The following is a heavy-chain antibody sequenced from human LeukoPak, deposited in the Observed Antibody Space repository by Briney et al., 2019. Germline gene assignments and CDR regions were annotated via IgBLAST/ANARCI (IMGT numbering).Heavy chain of an antibody. CDR2: IKQDGSEK. Sequence: PGGSLRLSCAASGFTFSSYWMSWVRQAPGKGLEWVANIKQDGSEKNYVDSVKGRFTISRDNSKNTLYLQMNSLRAEDTAVYYCAKLPDVVFGVVIQRDNWGQGTLVTVSS. J-gene: IGHJ4*02. D-gene: IGHD3-3*01. CDR3: AKLPDVVFGVVIQRDN. V-gene: IGHV3-7*01. CDR1: GFTFSSYW.